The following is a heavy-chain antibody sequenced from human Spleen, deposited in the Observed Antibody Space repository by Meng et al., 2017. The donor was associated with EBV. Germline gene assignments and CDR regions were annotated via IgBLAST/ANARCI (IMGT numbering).Heavy chain of an antibody. Sequence: QVQLQESGPRLVKPSGXLSLTCAVSGAPISSSNWWSWVRQPPGRGLEWIGEIYHGGSANYNPSLKSRVTISVDKSKNQFSLKLTSVTAADTAVYYCARGNCRGGGCYSFDYWGQGTLVTVSS. V-gene: IGHV4-4*02. CDR2: IYHGGSA. D-gene: IGHD2-15*01. J-gene: IGHJ4*02. CDR1: GAPISSSNW. CDR3: ARGNCRGGGCYSFDY.